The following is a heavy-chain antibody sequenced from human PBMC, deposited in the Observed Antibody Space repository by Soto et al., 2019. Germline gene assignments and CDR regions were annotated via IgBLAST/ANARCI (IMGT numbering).Heavy chain of an antibody. J-gene: IGHJ4*02. CDR1: GGSISSYY. D-gene: IGHD2-2*01. CDR2: IYYSGST. V-gene: IGHV4-59*12. CDR3: ARGYCSSTSCYDYYFDY. Sequence: PSETLSLTCTVSGGSISSYYWSWIRQPPGKGLEWIGYIYYSGSTYYNPSLKSRVTISVDTSKNQFSLKLSSVTAADTAVYYCARGYCSSTSCYDYYFDYWGQGTLVTVSS.